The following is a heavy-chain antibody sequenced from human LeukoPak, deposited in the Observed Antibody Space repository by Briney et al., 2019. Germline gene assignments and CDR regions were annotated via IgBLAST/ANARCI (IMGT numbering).Heavy chain of an antibody. CDR2: IVPMFGTA. CDR1: GGTFSSYA. J-gene: IGHJ6*04. Sequence: ASVKVSCKASGGTFSSYAISWVRQAPGQGLEWMGGIVPMFGTADYAQKFKGRVTITADESTTTAYLELTSLRSDDTAVYYCGAGSLEWSQHYYNMNVWGKGTTVTVAS. V-gene: IGHV1-69*13. CDR3: GAGSLEWSQHYYNMNV. D-gene: IGHD3-3*01.